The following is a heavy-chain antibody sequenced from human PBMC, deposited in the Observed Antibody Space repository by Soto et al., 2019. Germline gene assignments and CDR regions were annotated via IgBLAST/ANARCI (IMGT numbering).Heavy chain of an antibody. CDR2: ISSNGGST. Sequence: EVQLVESGGGLVQPGGSLRLSCAASGFTFSSYAMHWVRQAPGKGLEYVSAISSNGGSTYYANSVKGRFTISRDNSKNTLYLQMGGLRAEAMAVYCCARRDGYNFDYWGQGTLVTVSS. D-gene: IGHD5-12*01. V-gene: IGHV3-64*01. J-gene: IGHJ4*02. CDR3: ARRDGYNFDY. CDR1: GFTFSSYA.